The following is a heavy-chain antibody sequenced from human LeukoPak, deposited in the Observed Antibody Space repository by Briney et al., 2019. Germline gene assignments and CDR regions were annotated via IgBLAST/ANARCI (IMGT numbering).Heavy chain of an antibody. Sequence: SETLSLTCAVSGYSISSGYYWGWIRPPPGKGLEWIGSIYHSGSTYYNPSLKSRVTISVDTSKNQFSLKLNSVTAADTAVYYCAREEDIAVDNFDYWGQGTLVTVSS. J-gene: IGHJ4*02. CDR1: GYSISSGYY. V-gene: IGHV4-38-2*02. CDR2: IYHSGST. D-gene: IGHD6-19*01. CDR3: AREEDIAVDNFDY.